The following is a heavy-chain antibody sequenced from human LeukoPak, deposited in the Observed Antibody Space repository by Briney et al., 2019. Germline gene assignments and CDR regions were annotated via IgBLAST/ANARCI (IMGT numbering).Heavy chain of an antibody. CDR1: GGSFSGYY. Sequence: SETLSLTCAVYGGSFSGYYWSWIRQPPGKGLEWIGEINHSGSTNYNPSLKSRVTISVDTSKNQFSLKLSSVTAADTAVYYCARGHGHSIQHWGQGTLVTVSS. J-gene: IGHJ1*01. CDR3: ARGHGHSIQH. CDR2: INHSGST. V-gene: IGHV4-34*01.